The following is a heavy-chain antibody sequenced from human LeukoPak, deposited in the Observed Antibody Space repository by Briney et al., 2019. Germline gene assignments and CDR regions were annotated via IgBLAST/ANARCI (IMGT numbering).Heavy chain of an antibody. CDR3: TRNPDGRNWFDP. CDR1: GFTFSSYW. V-gene: IGHV3-7*01. D-gene: IGHD1-14*01. J-gene: IGHJ5*02. CDR2: IKQDGSEK. Sequence: PGGSLRLSCAASGFTFSSYWMTWVRQAPGKGLEWVAHIKQDGSEKYYVDSVKGRFTISRDNRKNTLYLQMNSLRVEDTAMYYCTRNPDGRNWFDPWGQGTLVTVSS.